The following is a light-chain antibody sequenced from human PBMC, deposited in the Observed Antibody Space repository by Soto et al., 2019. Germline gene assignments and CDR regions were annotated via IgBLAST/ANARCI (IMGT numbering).Light chain of an antibody. CDR3: AVWDDSLSGLV. CDR1: ASNIGSNA. CDR2: GNY. J-gene: IGLJ3*02. V-gene: IGLV1-44*01. Sequence: QSVLTQPPSASGTPGQTVTISCSGGASNIGSNAVTWYQRFPGTTPKLLIYGNYQRPSGVPDRFSGSKSGTSASLAISGLQSEDEADYYCAVWDDSLSGLVFGGGTKLTVL.